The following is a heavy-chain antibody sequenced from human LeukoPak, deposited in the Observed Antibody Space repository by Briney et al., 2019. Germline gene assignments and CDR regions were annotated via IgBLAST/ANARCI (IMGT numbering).Heavy chain of an antibody. J-gene: IGHJ4*02. CDR1: GYTFTVHA. Sequence: ASVKVSCTASGYTFTVHAMNWVRQAPGQGPEWMGYINTKTGNPTYAQGFTGRFLQISSLKPEDTGVYYCAKGGWVAVTGMDSWGQGTLVTVSS. D-gene: IGHD6-19*01. CDR2: INTKTGNP. V-gene: IGHV7-4-1*02. CDR3: AKGGWVAVTGMDS.